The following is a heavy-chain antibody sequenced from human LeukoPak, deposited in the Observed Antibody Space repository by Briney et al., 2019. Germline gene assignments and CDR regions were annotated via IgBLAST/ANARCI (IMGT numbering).Heavy chain of an antibody. D-gene: IGHD2/OR15-2a*01. Sequence: SETLSLTCTVSGGSISNYSWAWIRQPPGKGLEWIGYISKSGGTSYNTSFKSRLTISVDTSKDQFSLRLESVTAADTAVYYCARRPRSMAYYFDYWGQGILVTVSS. V-gene: IGHV4-59*08. CDR3: ARRPRSMAYYFDY. J-gene: IGHJ4*02. CDR2: ISKSGGT. CDR1: GGSISNYS.